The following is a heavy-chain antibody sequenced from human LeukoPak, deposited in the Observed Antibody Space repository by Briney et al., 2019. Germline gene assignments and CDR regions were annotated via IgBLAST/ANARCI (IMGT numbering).Heavy chain of an antibody. CDR2: INPNSGGT. J-gene: IGHJ3*02. Sequence: ASVKVSCKAYGYTFTGYYMHWVRQAPGQGHEWMGRINPNSGGTNYAQKFQGRVTMTRDTSISTAYMELSRLRSDDTAVYYCARDGQYYYDSSGDDAFDIWGQGTMVTVSS. D-gene: IGHD3-22*01. V-gene: IGHV1-2*06. CDR1: GYTFTGYY. CDR3: ARDGQYYYDSSGDDAFDI.